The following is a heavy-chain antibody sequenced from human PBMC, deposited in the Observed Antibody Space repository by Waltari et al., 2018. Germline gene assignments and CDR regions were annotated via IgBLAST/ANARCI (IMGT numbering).Heavy chain of an antibody. CDR2: INQGGST. CDR3: VRHVGGSRGIDY. D-gene: IGHD3-16*01. Sequence: QVLLQPGGARLLKPSETLSLTCGVSGGSFSGYYWSWIRQPPGQGLQWIGEINQGGSTKYNPSLNSRVTISVDTSNNQFSLKLTSVTAADTAVYYCVRHVGGSRGIDYWGQGTLITVSS. CDR1: GGSFSGYY. V-gene: IGHV4-34*01. J-gene: IGHJ4*02.